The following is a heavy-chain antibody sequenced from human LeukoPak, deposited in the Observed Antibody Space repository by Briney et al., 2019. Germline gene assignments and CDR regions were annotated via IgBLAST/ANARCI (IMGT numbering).Heavy chain of an antibody. Sequence: SETLSLTCAVYGGSFSGYYWSWIRQLPGKGLEWIGEINHSGSTNYNPSLKSRVTISVDTSKNQFSLKLSSVTAADTAVYYCARVRSTYDFWSGYYIEEEGDHWYFDLWGRGTLVTVSS. J-gene: IGHJ2*01. CDR2: INHSGST. CDR1: GGSFSGYY. CDR3: ARVRSTYDFWSGYYIEEEGDHWYFDL. D-gene: IGHD3-3*01. V-gene: IGHV4-34*01.